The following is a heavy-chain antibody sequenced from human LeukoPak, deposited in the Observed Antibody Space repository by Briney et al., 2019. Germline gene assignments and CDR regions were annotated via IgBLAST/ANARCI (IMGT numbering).Heavy chain of an antibody. D-gene: IGHD3-10*01. V-gene: IGHV3-48*01. J-gene: IGHJ5*02. CDR1: GFTFSSSS. CDR2: ISSSSSTI. CDR3: ARDRVVRGVNNWFDP. Sequence: PGGSLRLSCAASGFTFSSSSMNWVRQAPGKGLEWVSYISSSSSTIYYADSVKGRFTISRDNAKNSLYLQMNSLRAEDTAVYYCARDRVVRGVNNWFDPWGQGTLVTVSS.